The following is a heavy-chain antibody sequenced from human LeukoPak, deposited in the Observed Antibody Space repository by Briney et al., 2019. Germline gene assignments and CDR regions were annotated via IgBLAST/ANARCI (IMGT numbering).Heavy chain of an antibody. D-gene: IGHD3-16*01. CDR2: IYPGDSDT. J-gene: IGHJ4*02. CDR1: GYTFSNYW. CDR3: ARVASSAGQSLYYFDY. Sequence: GESLKMSCKGSGYTFSNYWIAWVRQMPGKGPEWMGIIYPGDSDTRYSPSFEGQVTLSADKSISTAYLRWSSLKASDTAVYYCARVASSAGQSLYYFDYWGQGSLLTVSS. V-gene: IGHV5-51*01.